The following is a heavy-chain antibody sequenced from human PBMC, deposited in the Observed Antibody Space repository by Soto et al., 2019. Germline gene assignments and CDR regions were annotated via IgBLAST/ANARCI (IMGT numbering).Heavy chain of an antibody. J-gene: IGHJ4*02. CDR3: ARDRGRLKDGYNLAPLDY. V-gene: IGHV3-66*01. CDR2: SYSGGST. D-gene: IGHD5-12*01. Sequence: EVQLVESGGGLVQPGGSLRLSCAASGFTVSSNYMSWVRQAPGKGLEWVSVSYSGGSTYYADSVKGRFTISRDHSKNTLYLQMNSLRAEDTAVYYCARDRGRLKDGYNLAPLDYWGQGTLVTVSS. CDR1: GFTVSSNY.